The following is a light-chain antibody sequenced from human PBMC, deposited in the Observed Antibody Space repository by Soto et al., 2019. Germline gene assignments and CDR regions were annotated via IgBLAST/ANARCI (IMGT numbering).Light chain of an antibody. Sequence: DIQLTQSPSFLSASVGDRVTITCRASQDISSYLAWYQQRPGKVPRFLTHAASTLQSGVPSRFSATGSGTTFTLTISSLQAEYIATYYCQQLKRFPLTFGHGTRVEV. V-gene: IGKV1-9*01. J-gene: IGKJ1*01. CDR3: QQLKRFPLT. CDR2: AAS. CDR1: QDISSY.